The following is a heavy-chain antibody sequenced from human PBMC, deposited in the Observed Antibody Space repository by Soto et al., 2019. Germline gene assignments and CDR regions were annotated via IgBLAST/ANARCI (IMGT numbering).Heavy chain of an antibody. J-gene: IGHJ6*02. D-gene: IGHD3-16*01. CDR3: ARDSITRVSSDVPGMDV. CDR2: IGEGGFST. V-gene: IGHV3-23*01. CDR1: GFTFSTYA. Sequence: GGSLRLSCAASGFTFSTYAMSWARQAPGKGLEWVSVIGEGGFSTQYAASVKGRFTISRDNSKNMLYLKMNSLRSDDTAVYYCARDSITRVSSDVPGMDVWGQGTTVTVS.